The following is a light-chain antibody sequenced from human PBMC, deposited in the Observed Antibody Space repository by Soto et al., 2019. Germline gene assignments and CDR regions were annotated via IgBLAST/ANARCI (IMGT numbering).Light chain of an antibody. CDR3: QQKGNSPPT. Sequence: EIGGTKAPATMSVSPGETATLSCWAGQRVSRTSLAWYQQKPGQAPSLLIYSTSTRATGVPDRFSGSGSGTEFTLTISSLEPEDFAVYYCQQKGNSPPTFGQGTKVDIK. J-gene: IGKJ1*01. CDR1: QRVSRTS. V-gene: IGKV3-20*01. CDR2: STS.